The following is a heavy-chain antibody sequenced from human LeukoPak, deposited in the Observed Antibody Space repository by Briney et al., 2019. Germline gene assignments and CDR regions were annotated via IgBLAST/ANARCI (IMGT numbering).Heavy chain of an antibody. J-gene: IGHJ4*02. Sequence: GGSLRLSCSASGFTFSTYAMHWVRQAPGKGLEWVAVISYDGSNKYYADSVKGRFTISRDNSKNTLYLQMNSLRAEDTAVYYCARSPVAVAGCFDYWGQGTLVTVSS. CDR2: ISYDGSNK. CDR1: GFTFSTYA. D-gene: IGHD6-19*01. V-gene: IGHV3-30-3*01. CDR3: ARSPVAVAGCFDY.